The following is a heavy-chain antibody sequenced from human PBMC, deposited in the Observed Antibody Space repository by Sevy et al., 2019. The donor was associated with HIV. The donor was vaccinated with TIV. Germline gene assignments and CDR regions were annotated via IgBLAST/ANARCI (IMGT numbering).Heavy chain of an antibody. D-gene: IGHD3-3*01. CDR3: ARVPSSGYGINY. CDR1: GFTFSSYW. CDR2: INSDGSSP. J-gene: IGHJ4*02. Sequence: GGSLRLSCAASGFTFSSYWMHWVRQAPGKGLVWVSRINSDGSSPSYADSVKGRFTISRDNAKNTLYLQMNSLRAEDTAVYYCARVPSSGYGINYWGQGTLVTVSS. V-gene: IGHV3-74*01.